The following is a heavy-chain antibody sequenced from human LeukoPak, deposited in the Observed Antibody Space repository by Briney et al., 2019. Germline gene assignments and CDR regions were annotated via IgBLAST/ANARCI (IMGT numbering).Heavy chain of an antibody. J-gene: IGHJ4*02. CDR1: GFTFSSYG. D-gene: IGHD2-15*01. V-gene: IGHV3-30*03. CDR3: ARANSEVVVVSASYFDY. CDR2: ISYDGSNK. Sequence: GGSLRLSCAASGFTFSSYGMHWVRQAPGKGLEWVAVISYDGSNKYYADSVKGRFTIPRDNSKNTLYLQMNSLRAEDTAVYYCARANSEVVVVSASYFDYWGQGTLVTVSS.